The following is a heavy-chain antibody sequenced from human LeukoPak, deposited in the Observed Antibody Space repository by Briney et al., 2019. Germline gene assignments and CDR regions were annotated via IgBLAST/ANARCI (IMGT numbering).Heavy chain of an antibody. V-gene: IGHV3-74*01. CDR3: ARDKLPGYSSSWDAHIFDY. J-gene: IGHJ4*02. D-gene: IGHD6-13*01. CDR1: GFTFDDYT. CDR2: INSDESRT. Sequence: GGSLRLSCAASGFTFDDYTMHWVRQAPGKGLVWVSRINSDESRTTYADSVKGRFTISRDNAKNTLYLQMNSLRVEDTAVYYCARDKLPGYSSSWDAHIFDYWGQGTLVTVSS.